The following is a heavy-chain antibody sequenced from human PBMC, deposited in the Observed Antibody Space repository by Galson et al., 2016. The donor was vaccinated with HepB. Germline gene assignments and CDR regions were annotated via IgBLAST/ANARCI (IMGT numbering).Heavy chain of an antibody. CDR3: AKEDSGRYSPVEYYLDY. CDR1: GFTFSNYA. J-gene: IGHJ4*02. D-gene: IGHD1-26*01. Sequence: SLRLSCAASGFTFSNYAMSWVRQAPGKGLEWVSTISSSGDRTNYADSVQGRFTISRNTSENKLYLQMYSLRADDTAIYYCAKEDSGRYSPVEYYLDYWGQGTLVTVSS. CDR2: ISSSGDRT. V-gene: IGHV3-23*01.